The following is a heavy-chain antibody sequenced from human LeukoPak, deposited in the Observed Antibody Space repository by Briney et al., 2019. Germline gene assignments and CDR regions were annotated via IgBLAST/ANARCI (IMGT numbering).Heavy chain of an antibody. V-gene: IGHV3-21*01. CDR1: GFTFSSYS. CDR3: ARGLLEGERNDWLQLYYFDY. J-gene: IGHJ4*02. Sequence: KPGGSLRLSCAASGFTFSSYSMNWARQAPGKGLEWVSSISSSSSYIYYADSVKGRFTISRDNAKNSLYLQMNSLRAEDTAVYYCARGLLEGERNDWLQLYYFDYWGQGTLVTVSS. D-gene: IGHD3-9*01. CDR2: ISSSSSYI.